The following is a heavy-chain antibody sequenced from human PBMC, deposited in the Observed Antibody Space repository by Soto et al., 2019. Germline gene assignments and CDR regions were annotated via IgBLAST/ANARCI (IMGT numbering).Heavy chain of an antibody. CDR3: ATLSRAFAY. J-gene: IGHJ4*02. CDR2: ITTDKGKT. Sequence: ASVKVSCKTSGYTFTNYGISWVRQAPGQGLEWMGWITTDKGKTTYAQKFQGRVTMTTDTSTSTAYMELRSLRSDDTAMYYCATLSRAFAYWGRETLSTVPS. CDR1: GYTFTNYG. V-gene: IGHV1-18*01. D-gene: IGHD2-21*01.